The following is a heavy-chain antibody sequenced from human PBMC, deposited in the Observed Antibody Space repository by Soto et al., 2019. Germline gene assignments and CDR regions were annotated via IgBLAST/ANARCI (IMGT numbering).Heavy chain of an antibody. Sequence: QVQLVESGGGVVQPGRSLRLSCVTSGFTFSSYVMHWVRQAPGKGLEWVAAISSDGSNKYYADSVKGRFTISRDNSKNTLYIEMNSPSAEDTAVYYWAREGYSGGWAGAFDIWGQGTMVTVS. D-gene: IGHD6-19*01. J-gene: IGHJ3*02. V-gene: IGHV3-30-3*01. CDR2: ISSDGSNK. CDR1: GFTFSSYV. CDR3: AREGYSGGWAGAFDI.